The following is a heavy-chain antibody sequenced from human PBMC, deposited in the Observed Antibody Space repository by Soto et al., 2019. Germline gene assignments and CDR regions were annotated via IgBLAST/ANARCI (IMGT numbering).Heavy chain of an antibody. CDR1: GLTVSSSY. D-gene: IGHD5-18*01. J-gene: IGHJ4*02. CDR3: ARDREPEYSSAIFFDI. Sequence: GGSLRLSCAASGLTVSSSYMSWVRQAPGKGLQWVSVIYSAVSTYYANSVKGRFTISRDISTNMVYLQMSSLTDEDTAVYYCARDREPEYSSAIFFDIWGQGALVTVSS. V-gene: IGHV3-53*01. CDR2: IYSAVST.